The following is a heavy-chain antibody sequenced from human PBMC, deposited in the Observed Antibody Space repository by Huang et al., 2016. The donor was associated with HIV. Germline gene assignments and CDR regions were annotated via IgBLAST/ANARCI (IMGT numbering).Heavy chain of an antibody. CDR2: ISDSGST. CDR1: GGSFSGHD. J-gene: IGHJ3*02. Sequence: QVQLQQWGAELLKPSETLSLTCAVSGGSFSGHDWTWFRQPPGRGLEWSGEISDSGSTTYNPSLKSRVTISGDTSQSQFSLKLNSVTAADTAIYYCARMFKYDSGGYWGNDAFDIWGQGTMVTVSS. D-gene: IGHD3-22*01. V-gene: IGHV4-34*02. CDR3: ARMFKYDSGGYWGNDAFDI.